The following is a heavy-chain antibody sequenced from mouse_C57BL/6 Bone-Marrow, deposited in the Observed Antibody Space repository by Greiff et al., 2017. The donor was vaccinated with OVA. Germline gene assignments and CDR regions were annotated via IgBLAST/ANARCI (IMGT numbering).Heavy chain of an antibody. CDR1: GYTFTSYW. J-gene: IGHJ1*03. CDR2: IDPSDSYT. CDR3: ASPIYDYSWYFDV. Sequence: QVQLKQPGAELVKPGASVKLSCKASGYTFTSYWMQWVKQRPGQGLEWIGEIDPSDSYTNYNQKFKGKATLTVDTSSSTAYMQLSSLTSEDSAVYYCASPIYDYSWYFDVWGTGTTVTVSS. D-gene: IGHD2-4*01. V-gene: IGHV1-50*01.